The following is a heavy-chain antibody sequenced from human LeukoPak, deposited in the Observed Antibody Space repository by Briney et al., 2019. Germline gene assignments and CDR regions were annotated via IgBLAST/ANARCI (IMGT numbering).Heavy chain of an antibody. Sequence: PGGSLRLSCAASGLTFSSYAMHWVRQAPGKGLEYVSSISSNGGSTYYANSVKGRFTISRDNSKNTLYLQMGSLRAEDMAVYYCARGLTASNGYSDYFDYWGQGTLVTVSS. D-gene: IGHD3-22*01. J-gene: IGHJ4*02. CDR1: GLTFSSYA. V-gene: IGHV3-64*01. CDR3: ARGLTASNGYSDYFDY. CDR2: ISSNGGST.